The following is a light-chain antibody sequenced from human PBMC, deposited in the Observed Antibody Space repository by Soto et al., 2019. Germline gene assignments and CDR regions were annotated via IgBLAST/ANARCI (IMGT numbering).Light chain of an antibody. J-gene: IGLJ1*01. CDR3: YV. CDR1: SSDVWSYDY. CDR2: NVN. V-gene: IGLV2-11*01. Sequence: QSALIQPPSVSGSPGQSVTISCTGTSSDVWSYDYVSWYRQHPGTVPKPMIYNVNTQPSGVPGRFSGSKSGDTASMTISGLRAEDEADFPSYVFETGTKLTVL.